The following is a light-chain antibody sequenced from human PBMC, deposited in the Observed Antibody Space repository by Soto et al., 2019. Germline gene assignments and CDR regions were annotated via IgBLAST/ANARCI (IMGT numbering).Light chain of an antibody. CDR1: QSINNY. CDR2: DAS. V-gene: IGKV3-11*01. Sequence: DITLTQSPATLSLSPGERATLSCRASQSINNYLAWYQHRPGQAPRLLIDDASNRATGIPARFSGSGSGTDFTLTISSLEPEDFAVYYCQHLRSFGQGTRLEIK. J-gene: IGKJ5*01. CDR3: QHLRS.